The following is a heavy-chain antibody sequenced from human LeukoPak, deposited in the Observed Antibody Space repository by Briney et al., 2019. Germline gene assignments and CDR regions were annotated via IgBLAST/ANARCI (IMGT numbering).Heavy chain of an antibody. CDR3: ARDQGYCSSTSCYRDYYYGGR. Sequence: GGSLRLSCAASGFTFTSYSMNWVRQAPGKGLEWVSYISSSSSTIYYADSVKGRFTISRDNAKNSLYLQMNSLRDEDTAVYYCARDQGYCSSTSCYRDYYYGGRLGPRDHGHRLL. V-gene: IGHV3-48*02. CDR1: GFTFTSYS. J-gene: IGHJ6*02. CDR2: ISSSSSTI. D-gene: IGHD2-2*02.